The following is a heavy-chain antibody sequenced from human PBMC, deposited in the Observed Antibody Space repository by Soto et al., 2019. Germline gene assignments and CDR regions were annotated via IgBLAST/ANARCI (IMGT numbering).Heavy chain of an antibody. CDR2: IYYSGST. CDR1: GGSISSGDYY. CDR3: ARDREYYYDSSGYNWFDP. Sequence: TLSLTCTVSGGSISSGDYYWSWIRQPPGKGLEWIGYIYYSGSTYYNPSLKSRVTISVDTSKNQFSLKLSSVTAADTAVYYCARDREYYYDSSGYNWFDPWGQGTLVTVS. D-gene: IGHD3-22*01. V-gene: IGHV4-30-4*01. J-gene: IGHJ5*02.